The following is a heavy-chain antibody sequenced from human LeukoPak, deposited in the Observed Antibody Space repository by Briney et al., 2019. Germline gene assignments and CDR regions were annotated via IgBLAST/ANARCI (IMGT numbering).Heavy chain of an antibody. V-gene: IGHV3-11*04. CDR2: ITSSGITI. J-gene: IGHJ3*02. CDR1: GFTFSDYH. Sequence: PGGSLRLSCAASGFTFSDYHTSWIRQAPGKGLEWVSYITSSGITIYYADSVKGRFTISRDNAKNSLYLQMNSLRAEDTAVYYCARDKNYRDAFDIWGQGTMVTVSS. D-gene: IGHD1-7*01. CDR3: ARDKNYRDAFDI.